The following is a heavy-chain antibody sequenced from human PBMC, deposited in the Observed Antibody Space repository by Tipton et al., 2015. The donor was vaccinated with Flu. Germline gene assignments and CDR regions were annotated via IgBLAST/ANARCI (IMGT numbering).Heavy chain of an antibody. J-gene: IGHJ6*02. CDR1: GGSISSGGYS. D-gene: IGHD3-3*01. CDR2: IYHSGST. Sequence: TLSLTCAVSGGSISSGGYSWSWIRQPPGKGLEWIGYIYHSGSTYYNPSLKSRVTISVDRSKNQFSLKLSSVTAADTAVYYCARAVSYDFWSAPSYYYYYGMDVWGQGTTVTVSS. V-gene: IGHV4-30-2*01. CDR3: ARAVSYDFWSAPSYYYYYGMDV.